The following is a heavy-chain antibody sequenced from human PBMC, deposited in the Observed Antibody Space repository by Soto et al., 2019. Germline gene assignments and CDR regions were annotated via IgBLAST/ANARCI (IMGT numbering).Heavy chain of an antibody. D-gene: IGHD3-10*01. CDR2: IVVGSGNT. Sequence: GASVKVSCKASGFTFTSSAMQWGRQARGQRLEWIGWIVVGSGNTNYAQKFQERVTITRDMSTSTAYMELSSLRSEDTAVYYCAAGRFGELLNYYYYMDVWGKGTTVTVSS. J-gene: IGHJ6*03. CDR1: GFTFTSSA. CDR3: AAGRFGELLNYYYYMDV. V-gene: IGHV1-58*02.